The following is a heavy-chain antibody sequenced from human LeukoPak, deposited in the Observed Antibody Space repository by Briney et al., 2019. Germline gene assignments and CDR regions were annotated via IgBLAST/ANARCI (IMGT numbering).Heavy chain of an antibody. Sequence: GGSLRLSCAASGFTFSSYAMSWVRQAPGKGLEWVSAISGSGGSTYYADSVKGRFTISRGNSKNTLYLQMNSLRAEDTAVYYCAKDRGSSSFSLDYWGQGTLVTVSS. V-gene: IGHV3-23*01. CDR2: ISGSGGST. J-gene: IGHJ4*02. D-gene: IGHD2-2*01. CDR3: AKDRGSSSFSLDY. CDR1: GFTFSSYA.